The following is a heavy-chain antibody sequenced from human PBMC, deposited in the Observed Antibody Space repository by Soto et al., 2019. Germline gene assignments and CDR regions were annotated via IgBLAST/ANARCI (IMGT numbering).Heavy chain of an antibody. CDR2: ISGSGGST. D-gene: IGHD1-26*01. CDR1: GFTFRSYA. CDR3: AKVLGVRYYYFDY. Sequence: GGSLRLSCAASGFTFRSYAMSWVRKAPGKGLEWVSAISGSGGSTYYADSVKGRFTTSRDNSKNTLYLQMNSLRAKDTAVYYCAKVLGVRYYYFDYWGQGTLVTVSS. V-gene: IGHV3-23*01. J-gene: IGHJ4*02.